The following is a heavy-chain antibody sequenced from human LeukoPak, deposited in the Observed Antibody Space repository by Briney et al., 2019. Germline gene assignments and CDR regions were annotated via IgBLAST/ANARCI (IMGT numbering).Heavy chain of an antibody. CDR2: IYYSGST. J-gene: IGHJ4*02. CDR3: ARDGDYDTLGY. CDR1: GGSISSGGYS. V-gene: IGHV4-31*11. Sequence: PSQTLSLTCAVSGGSISSGGYSWSWIRQHPGKGLEWIGYIYYSGSTYYNPSLKSRVTISVDTSKNQFSLKLSSVTAADTAVYYCARDGDYDTLGYWGQGTLVTVSS. D-gene: IGHD4-17*01.